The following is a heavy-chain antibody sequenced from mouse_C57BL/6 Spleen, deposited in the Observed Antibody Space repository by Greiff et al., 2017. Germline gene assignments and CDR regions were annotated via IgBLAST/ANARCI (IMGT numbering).Heavy chain of an antibody. Sequence: EVQLVESEGGLVQPGSSMKLSCTASGFTFSDYYMAWVRQVPEKGLEWVANINYDGSSTYYLDSLKSRFIISRDNAKNILYLQMSSLKSEDTATYYCARDPVTYAMDYWGQGTSVTVSS. CDR3: ARDPVTYAMDY. V-gene: IGHV5-16*01. D-gene: IGHD2-2*01. CDR2: INYDGSST. CDR1: GFTFSDYY. J-gene: IGHJ4*01.